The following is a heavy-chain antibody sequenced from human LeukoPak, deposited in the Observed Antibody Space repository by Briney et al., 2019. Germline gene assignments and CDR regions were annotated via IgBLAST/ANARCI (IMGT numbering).Heavy chain of an antibody. CDR2: IYYSGST. V-gene: IGHV4-30-4*01. J-gene: IGHJ3*02. CDR1: GGSISSGDYY. Sequence: PSETLSLTCTVSGGSISSGDYYWSWIRQPPGKGLEWIGYIYYSGSTYYNPSLKSRVTISVDTSKNQFSLKLSSVTAADTAVYYCAREPNDYGDCGHAFDIWGQGTMVTVSS. D-gene: IGHD4-17*01. CDR3: AREPNDYGDCGHAFDI.